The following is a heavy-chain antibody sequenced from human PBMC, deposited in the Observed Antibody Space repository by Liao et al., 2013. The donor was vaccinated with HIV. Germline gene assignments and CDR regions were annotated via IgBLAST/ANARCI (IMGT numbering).Heavy chain of an antibody. D-gene: IGHD3-9*01. V-gene: IGHV4-39*07. J-gene: IGHJ5*02. Sequence: QVQLQESGPGLVKPSQTLSLTCTVSGGSISSSSYYWGWIRQPPGKGLEWIGSIYYSGSTYYNPSLKSRVTISVDTSKNQFSLKLSSVTAADTAVYYCARDTILRYFDWFGFDPWGQGTLVTVSS. CDR2: IYYSGST. CDR1: GGSISSSSYY. CDR3: ARDTILRYFDWFGFDP.